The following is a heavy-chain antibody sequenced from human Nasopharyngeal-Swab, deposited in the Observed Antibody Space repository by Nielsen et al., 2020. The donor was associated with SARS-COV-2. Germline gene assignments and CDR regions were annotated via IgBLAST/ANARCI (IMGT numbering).Heavy chain of an antibody. CDR2: ISGYNGNT. CDR3: ARAPSGSLQWFDP. J-gene: IGHJ5*01. V-gene: IGHV1-18*01. Sequence: ASVKVSCKASGYTFTSYDISWVRQAPGQGLEWMGWISGYNGNTKFAQKLQGRATMTTDTATSTAYMELRSLRSDDTAVYYCARAPSGSLQWFDPWGQGTLVTVSS. D-gene: IGHD1-26*01. CDR1: GYTFTSYD.